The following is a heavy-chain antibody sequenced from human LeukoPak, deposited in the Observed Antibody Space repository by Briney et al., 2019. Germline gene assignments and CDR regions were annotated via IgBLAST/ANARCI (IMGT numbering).Heavy chain of an antibody. J-gene: IGHJ5*02. D-gene: IGHD2-2*01. V-gene: IGHV4-59*08. Sequence: SETLSLTCTVSGGSISSYYWSWIRQPPGKGLEWIGYIYYSGSTYYNPSLKSRVTISVDTSKNQFSLKLSSVTAADTAVYYCARNLGYCSSTSCYNWFDPWGQGTLVTVSS. CDR1: GGSISSYY. CDR3: ARNLGYCSSTSCYNWFDP. CDR2: IYYSGST.